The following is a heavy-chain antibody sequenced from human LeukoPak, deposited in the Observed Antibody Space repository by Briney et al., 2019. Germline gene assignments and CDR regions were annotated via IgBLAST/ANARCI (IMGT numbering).Heavy chain of an antibody. CDR2: INHSGST. Sequence: SGTLSLTCAVSGGSFSGYYWSWVRQPPGKGLEWIGEINHSGSTNYNPSLKSRVTISVDTSKNQFSLKLSSVTAADTAVYYCARRDLSWFDTWGQGTLVTVSS. J-gene: IGHJ5*02. CDR1: GGSFSGYY. V-gene: IGHV4-34*01. D-gene: IGHD3-3*01. CDR3: ARRDLSWFDT.